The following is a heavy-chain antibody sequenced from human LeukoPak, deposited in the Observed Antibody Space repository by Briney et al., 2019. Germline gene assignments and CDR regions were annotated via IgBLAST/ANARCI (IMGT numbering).Heavy chain of an antibody. Sequence: SETLSLTCTVSGGPISGYYWSCIRQPPGKGMEWIGYIHYGGTTLYNPSLSSRVTMSVDTSKNQFSLKLNSVTAADTAVYYCARHDPVALFQRGMDVWGQGTTVTVSS. V-gene: IGHV4-59*08. D-gene: IGHD2-15*01. CDR3: ARHDPVALFQRGMDV. J-gene: IGHJ6*02. CDR2: IHYGGTT. CDR1: GGPISGYY.